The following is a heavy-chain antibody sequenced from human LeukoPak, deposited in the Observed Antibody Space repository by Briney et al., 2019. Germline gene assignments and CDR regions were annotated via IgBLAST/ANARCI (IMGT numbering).Heavy chain of an antibody. CDR2: TRVRGRNT. D-gene: IGHD5-18*01. J-gene: IGHJ4*02. V-gene: IGHV3-23*01. Sequence: PGASLRPSRAVSGLTFSTLAMTCARHEGGKGMVWVTCTRVRGRNTYYADSVKGRFHISRDNSKNTLYLQMSSLRAEDTAIYYCAKDHESNSYGSFDNWGQGTLVTVSS. CDR1: GLTFSTLA. CDR3: AKDHESNSYGSFDN.